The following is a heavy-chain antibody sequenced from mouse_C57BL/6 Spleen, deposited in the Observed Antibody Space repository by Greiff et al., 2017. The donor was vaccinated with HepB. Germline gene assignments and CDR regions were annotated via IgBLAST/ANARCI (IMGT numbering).Heavy chain of an antibody. D-gene: IGHD2-4*01. CDR2: IDPSDSET. CDR1: GYTFTSYW. CDR3: AISFYYDYDEGYFDV. Sequence: QVQLQQPGAELVRPGSSVKLSCKASGYTFTSYWMHWVKQRPIQGLEWIGNIDPSDSETHYNQKFKDKATLTVDKSSSTAYMQLSSLTSEDSAVYYCAISFYYDYDEGYFDVWGTGTTVTVSS. V-gene: IGHV1-52*01. J-gene: IGHJ1*03.